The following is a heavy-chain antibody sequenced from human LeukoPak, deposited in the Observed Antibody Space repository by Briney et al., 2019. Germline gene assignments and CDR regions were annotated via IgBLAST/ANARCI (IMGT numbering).Heavy chain of an antibody. CDR2: IYYSGST. J-gene: IGHJ6*03. V-gene: IGHV4-39*01. CDR3: NVVVVPAAPTYYMDV. CDR1: GGSISSSSYY. Sequence: TSETLSLTCTVSGGSISSSSYYWGWIRQPPGKGLEWIGSIYYSGSTYYNPSLKSRVTISVDTSKNQFSLKLSSVTAADTAVYYCNVVVVPAAPTYYMDVWGKGTTVTVSS. D-gene: IGHD2-2*01.